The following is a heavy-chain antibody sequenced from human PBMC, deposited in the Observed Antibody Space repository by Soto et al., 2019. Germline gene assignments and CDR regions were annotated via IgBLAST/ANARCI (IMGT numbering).Heavy chain of an antibody. V-gene: IGHV4-4*02. CDR1: GGSISSSNW. CDR2: IYHSGST. D-gene: IGHD3-22*01. J-gene: IGHJ5*02. CDR3: AREPIYDSSGYYSNWFDP. Sequence: QVQLQESGPGLVKPSGTLSLTCAVSGGSISSSNWWSWVRQPPGKGLEWIGEIYHSGSTNYNPSLKSRVTISVDKSKNQFSLKLGSVTAADTAVYYCAREPIYDSSGYYSNWFDPWGQGTLVTVSS.